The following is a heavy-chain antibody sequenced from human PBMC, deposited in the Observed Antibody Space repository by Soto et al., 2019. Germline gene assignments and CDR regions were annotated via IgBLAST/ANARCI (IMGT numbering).Heavy chain of an antibody. Sequence: LKISCAASGFTFSSYGMHWVRQAPGKGLEWVAVISYDGSNKYYADSVKGRFTISRDNSKNTLYLQMSSLRAEDTAVYYCAKDQIQLRDYYYYYGMDVWGQGTTVT. CDR3: AKDQIQLRDYYYYYGMDV. CDR1: GFTFSSYG. V-gene: IGHV3-30*18. CDR2: ISYDGSNK. D-gene: IGHD5-18*01. J-gene: IGHJ6*02.